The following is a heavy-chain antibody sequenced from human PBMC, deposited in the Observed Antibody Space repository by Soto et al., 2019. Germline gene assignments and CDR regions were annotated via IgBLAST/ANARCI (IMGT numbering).Heavy chain of an antibody. CDR1: GFTFRSYA. J-gene: IGHJ6*02. D-gene: IGHD6-13*01. CDR3: ARDRSSIWLGDYYCYVMAV. V-gene: IGHV3-30-3*01. Sequence: PGGSLRLSCAASGFTFRSYAMHWVRQAPGKGLEWVAVISYDGSNKYYADSVKGRFTISRDNSKNTLYLQMNSLRAEDTAVYYCARDRSSIWLGDYYCYVMAVWGQGTTVTVSS. CDR2: ISYDGSNK.